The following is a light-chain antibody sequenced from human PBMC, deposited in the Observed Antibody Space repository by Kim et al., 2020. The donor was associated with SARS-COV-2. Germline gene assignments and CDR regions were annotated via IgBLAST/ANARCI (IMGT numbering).Light chain of an antibody. V-gene: IGLV6-57*01. CDR3: QSYDSSNHGV. J-gene: IGLJ2*01. Sequence: NLMLTQPHSVSESPGKTVTISCTRSSGSIASNYVQWYQQRPGSSPTTVIYEDNQRPSGVPDRFSGSIDSSSNSASLTISGLKTEDEADYYCQSYDSSNHGVFGGGTQLTVL. CDR2: EDN. CDR1: SGSIASNY.